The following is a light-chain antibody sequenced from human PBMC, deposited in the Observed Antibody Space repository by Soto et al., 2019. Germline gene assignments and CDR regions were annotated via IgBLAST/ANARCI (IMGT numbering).Light chain of an antibody. CDR3: QQYNSYPMT. V-gene: IGKV1-5*03. CDR1: QSISTW. J-gene: IGKJ2*01. Sequence: DIQMTQSPSTLPASVSDRVTITCRASQSISTWLAWYQQKPGKAPNLLIYKASILESGVPSRFSGSGSGTEFTLTISSLQADDFAIYYCQQYNSYPMTFGQGTKLEIK. CDR2: KAS.